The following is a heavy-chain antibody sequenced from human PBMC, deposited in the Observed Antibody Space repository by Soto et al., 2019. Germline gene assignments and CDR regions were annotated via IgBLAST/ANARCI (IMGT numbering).Heavy chain of an antibody. Sequence: QVQLVQSGPEVKKPGTSVKVYCKASGGSFSNYAISWLRQAPGQGLEWMGGIIPVFDTTNYAQKLQGRGTITADESTSTVHMELSSLRFEDTAVYYCARAGDGYPLGWFDPWGQGTLVIVSS. J-gene: IGHJ5*02. CDR1: GGSFSNYA. V-gene: IGHV1-69*01. D-gene: IGHD5-12*01. CDR3: ARAGDGYPLGWFDP. CDR2: IIPVFDTT.